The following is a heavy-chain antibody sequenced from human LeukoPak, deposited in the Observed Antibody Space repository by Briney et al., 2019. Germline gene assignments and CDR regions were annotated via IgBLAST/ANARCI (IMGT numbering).Heavy chain of an antibody. CDR1: GYTFTGSG. V-gene: IGHV1-18*01. CDR2: IGAYNGNT. Sequence: VASVKVSCKTSGYTFTGSGVSWVRQAPGQGLEWMGWIGAYNGNTNYAQKLQGRITMTTDTSTSTAYMEVKSLRSDDTAVYYCARDSRNDYDNTGYYYWGQGTLVSVSS. D-gene: IGHD3-22*01. CDR3: ARDSRNDYDNTGYYY. J-gene: IGHJ4*02.